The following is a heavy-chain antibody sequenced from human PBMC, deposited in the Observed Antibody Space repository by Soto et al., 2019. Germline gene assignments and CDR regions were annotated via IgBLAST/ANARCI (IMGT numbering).Heavy chain of an antibody. CDR3: ARDSPYYYYYGMDV. Sequence: QVQLVESGGGVVQPGRSLRLSCAASGFTFSSYGMHWVRQAPGKGLEWVAVIWYDGSNKYYADSVKGRFTISRDNSKNTLYLQINSLRAEDTAVYYCARDSPYYYYYGMDVWGQGTTVTVSS. CDR2: IWYDGSNK. V-gene: IGHV3-33*01. J-gene: IGHJ6*02. CDR1: GFTFSSYG.